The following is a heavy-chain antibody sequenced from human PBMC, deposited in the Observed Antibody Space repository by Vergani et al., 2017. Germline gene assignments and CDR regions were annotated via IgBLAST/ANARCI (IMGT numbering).Heavy chain of an antibody. J-gene: IGHJ4*02. Sequence: EVMLVQSGAEVKKPGESLKISCKYSESSFISNEIAWVRQMSGKGLQWMGNINPIDSKIAYSPSFQGQAIMSLDKSITTAYLQWRSLKASDTAIYYCTRHVPCGDGVVLHFDHWGQGTQVTVSS. CDR3: TRHVPCGDGVVLHFDH. CDR1: ESSFISNE. V-gene: IGHV5-51*01. CDR2: INPIDSKI. D-gene: IGHD2-21*01.